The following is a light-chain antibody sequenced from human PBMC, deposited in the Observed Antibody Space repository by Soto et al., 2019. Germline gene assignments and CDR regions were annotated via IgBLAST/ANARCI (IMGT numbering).Light chain of an antibody. Sequence: DIQMTPSPSSLSASVGDRVTITCQASQDISFFLNWYQQKPGKAPKLLIYDASILQAGVPSRFSGGGSGTDFTFTISSLHPEDVATYYCQQFDTLITFGQGTRLEIK. V-gene: IGKV1-33*01. CDR2: DAS. CDR1: QDISFF. J-gene: IGKJ5*01. CDR3: QQFDTLIT.